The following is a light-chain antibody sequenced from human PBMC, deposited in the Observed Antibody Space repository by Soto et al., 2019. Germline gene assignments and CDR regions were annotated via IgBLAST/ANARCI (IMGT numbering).Light chain of an antibody. V-gene: IGKV3-15*01. CDR3: QQYSAWPLT. CDR2: GAS. J-gene: IGKJ1*01. CDR1: QSVSGN. Sequence: EIVMTQSPVTLSLSPGERATLSCRSSQSVSGNYIAWYQQKPGQAPRLLIYGASTRATGIPGRFTGSGSGTDFSLSITSLQSEDFAVYYCQQYSAWPLTFGQGTTVEIK.